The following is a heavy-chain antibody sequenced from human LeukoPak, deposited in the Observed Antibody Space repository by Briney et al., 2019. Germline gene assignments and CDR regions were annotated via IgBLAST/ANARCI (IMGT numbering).Heavy chain of an antibody. CDR2: ISAYNGNT. CDR3: ARGAAHSSGYFVDY. CDR1: GYTFTSYG. V-gene: IGHV1-18*01. Sequence: GASVTVSFMASGYTFTSYGISWVRQAPGQGLEWMGWISAYNGNTNYVQKFQGRVTMTTDTSTSTAYMELRSLRSDDTAVYYCARGAAHSSGYFVDYWGQRTLVTVSS. J-gene: IGHJ4*02. D-gene: IGHD3-22*01.